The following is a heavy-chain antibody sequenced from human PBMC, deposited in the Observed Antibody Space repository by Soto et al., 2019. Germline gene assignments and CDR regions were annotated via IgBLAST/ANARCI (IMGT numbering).Heavy chain of an antibody. V-gene: IGHV2-5*02. CDR2: IYWDDDK. CDR1: GFSLSTSGVG. D-gene: IGHD6-13*01. Sequence: QITLKESGPTLVKPTQTLTLTCTFSGFSLSTSGVGVGWIRQPPGKALEWLALIYWDDDKRYSPSLKSGLTTXXDTSKNQVVLTMTNMDPVDTATDYCAPSGSSLNSSWRQGTLVTVSS. CDR3: APSGSSLNSS. J-gene: IGHJ5*02.